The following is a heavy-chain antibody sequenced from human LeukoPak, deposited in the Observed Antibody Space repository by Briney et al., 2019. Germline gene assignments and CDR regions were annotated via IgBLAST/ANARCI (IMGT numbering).Heavy chain of an antibody. J-gene: IGHJ4*02. CDR2: INHSGST. CDR3: ARASAEWYFDY. Sequence: SETLSLTCAVYGGSCSGYYWSWIRQPPGKGLEWIGEINHSGSTNYNPSLKSRVTISVDTSKNQFSLKLSSVTAADTAVYYCARASAEWYFDYWGQGTLVTVSS. CDR1: GGSCSGYY. D-gene: IGHD3-3*01. V-gene: IGHV4-34*01.